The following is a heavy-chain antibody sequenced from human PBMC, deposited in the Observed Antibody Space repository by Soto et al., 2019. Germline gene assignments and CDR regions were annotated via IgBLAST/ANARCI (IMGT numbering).Heavy chain of an antibody. J-gene: IGHJ6*02. D-gene: IGHD3-16*01. CDR3: AREGEMPYYYYGLDV. CDR2: IIPIFGKA. Sequence: SVKVSCKASGGTFSSYAISWVRQAPGQGLEWMGGIIPIFGKANYAQKFQGRVTITTDESTSTVYMELRSLRSDDTAVYYCAREGEMPYYYYGLDVWGQGTTVTVSS. CDR1: GGTFSSYA. V-gene: IGHV1-69*05.